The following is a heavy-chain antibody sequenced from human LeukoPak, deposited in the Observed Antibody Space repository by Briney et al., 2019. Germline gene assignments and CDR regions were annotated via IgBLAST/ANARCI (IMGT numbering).Heavy chain of an antibody. CDR2: ISGSGDST. Sequence: GGSLRLSCAASGFTFSSYAMTWVRQAPGKGLEWVSAISGSGDSTYYADSVKGRFTISRDNSKNTLYLQMNSLRAEDTAVYYCARGGSYLSAFDIWGQGTMVTVSS. D-gene: IGHD1-26*01. V-gene: IGHV3-23*01. J-gene: IGHJ3*02. CDR3: ARGGSYLSAFDI. CDR1: GFTFSSYA.